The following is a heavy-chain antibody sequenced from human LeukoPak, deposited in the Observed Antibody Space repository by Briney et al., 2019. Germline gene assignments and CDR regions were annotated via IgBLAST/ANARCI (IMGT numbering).Heavy chain of an antibody. Sequence: GGSLRLSCAASGFTFSSYSMNWVRQAPGKGLEWVSSISSSSSYIYYADSVKDRFTISRDNSKNTLYLQMNSLRAEDTAVYYCAKVGDYDILTGYSYYFDYWGQGTLVTVSS. V-gene: IGHV3-21*04. D-gene: IGHD3-9*01. CDR3: AKVGDYDILTGYSYYFDY. CDR2: ISSSSSYI. J-gene: IGHJ4*02. CDR1: GFTFSSYS.